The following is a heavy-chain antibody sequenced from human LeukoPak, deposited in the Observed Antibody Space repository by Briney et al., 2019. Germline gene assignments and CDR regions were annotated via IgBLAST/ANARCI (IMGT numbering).Heavy chain of an antibody. CDR1: GFTFSSFW. V-gene: IGHV3-7*01. Sequence: PGGSLRLSCAASGFTFSSFWMSWVRQAPGKGLEWVANIKQEGSEKYYVGSVKGRFTISRDDARNSLYLQMNSLRAEDTAVYFCARGFELDYWGQGTRVTVSS. CDR3: ARGFELDY. CDR2: IKQEGSEK. J-gene: IGHJ4*02.